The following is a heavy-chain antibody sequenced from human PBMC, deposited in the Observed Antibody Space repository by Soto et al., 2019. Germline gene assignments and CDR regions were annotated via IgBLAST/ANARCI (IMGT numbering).Heavy chain of an antibody. CDR3: ARVWGGNTMVRGAGARENFDY. Sequence: QVQLVQSGAEVKKPGSSVKVSCKASGGTFSSYTISWVRQAPGQGLEWMGRIIPILGIANYAQKFQGRVTITADKSTSTAYMELSSLRSEDTAVYYCARVWGGNTMVRGAGARENFDYWGQGTLVTVSS. CDR2: IIPILGIA. V-gene: IGHV1-69*02. J-gene: IGHJ4*02. CDR1: GGTFSSYT. D-gene: IGHD3-10*01.